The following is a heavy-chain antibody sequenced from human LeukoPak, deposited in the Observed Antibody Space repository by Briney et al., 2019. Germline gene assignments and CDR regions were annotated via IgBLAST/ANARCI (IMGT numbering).Heavy chain of an antibody. Sequence: PSETLSLTCTVSGGSISSYYWSWIRQPAGKGLEWIGRIYTSGSTNYNPSLRSRVTMSVDTSKNQFSLKLSSVTAADTAVYYCVRGFRSDTSGRKFDCWGQGTLVTVSS. V-gene: IGHV4-4*07. J-gene: IGHJ4*02. D-gene: IGHD2-2*01. CDR3: VRGFRSDTSGRKFDC. CDR1: GGSISSYY. CDR2: IYTSGST.